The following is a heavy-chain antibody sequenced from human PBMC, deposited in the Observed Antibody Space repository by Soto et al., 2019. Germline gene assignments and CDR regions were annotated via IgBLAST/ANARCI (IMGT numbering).Heavy chain of an antibody. J-gene: IGHJ5*02. CDR1: GFTSSGSW. CDR3: ARDYSNPRGRFDP. D-gene: IGHD4-4*01. Sequence: GGSLRLSCAASGFTSSGSWMTWVRQAPGKGLEWVANINQDGSEKYYVDSVKGRFTISRDNAKDSLYLQMNSLRAEDTAIYYCARDYSNPRGRFDPWGQGTLVTVSS. V-gene: IGHV3-7*01. CDR2: INQDGSEK.